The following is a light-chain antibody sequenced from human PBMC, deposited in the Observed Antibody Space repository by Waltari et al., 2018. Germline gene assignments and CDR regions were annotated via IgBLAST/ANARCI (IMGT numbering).Light chain of an antibody. CDR2: RPS. Sequence: QTVVTQEPSFSVSPGGTVTLTCGLTSASVSTSYYPSCYQQTPGQALRTCIERPSRRSSGLPVRLSGSILGNKAALTITGAQADDESDYYCALYMPSDIWVFGGGTRLTVL. J-gene: IGLJ3*02. CDR1: SASVSTSYY. CDR3: ALYMPSDIWV. V-gene: IGLV8-61*01.